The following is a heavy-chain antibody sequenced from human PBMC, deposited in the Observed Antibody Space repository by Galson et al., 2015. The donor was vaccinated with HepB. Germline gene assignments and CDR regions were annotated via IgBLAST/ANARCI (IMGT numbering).Heavy chain of an antibody. D-gene: IGHD2-15*01. CDR2: ISGSGGST. J-gene: IGHJ4*02. Sequence: SLRLSCAASGFTFSSYAMSWVRQAPGKGLEWVSAISGSGGSTYYADSVKGRFTISRDNSKNTLYLQMNSLRAEDTAVYYCAKDRGAKSKARAADFDYWGQGTLVTVSS. CDR1: GFTFSSYA. V-gene: IGHV3-23*01. CDR3: AKDRGAKSKARAADFDY.